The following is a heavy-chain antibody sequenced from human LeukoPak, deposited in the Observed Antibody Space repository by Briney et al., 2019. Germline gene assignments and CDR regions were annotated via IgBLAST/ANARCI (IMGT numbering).Heavy chain of an antibody. CDR2: ISAYNGNT. D-gene: IGHD2-2*01. V-gene: IGHV1-18*01. CDR1: GYTFTIYG. CDR3: ARDGHCSSTSCFLYYYYGMDV. Sequence: ASVTVSFTASGYTFTIYGISWVRQAPGQGLEWMGWISAYNGNTNYAQKLQGRVTMTTDTSTSTAYMELRSLRSDDTAVYYCARDGHCSSTSCFLYYYYGMDVWGQGTTVTVSS. J-gene: IGHJ6*02.